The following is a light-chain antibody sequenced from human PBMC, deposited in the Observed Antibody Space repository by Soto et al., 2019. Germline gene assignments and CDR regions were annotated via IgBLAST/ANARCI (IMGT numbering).Light chain of an antibody. V-gene: IGKV3-20*01. CDR1: QSISEF. CDR2: DAS. CDR3: QQYGSSPGT. Sequence: VVLTQSPATLSLSPGERATLSCRASQSISEFLAWYQQKPGQAPRLLIYDASNRATGIPDRFSGSGSGTDFTLTISRLEPEDFAVYYCQQYGSSPGTFGQGTKVDIK. J-gene: IGKJ1*01.